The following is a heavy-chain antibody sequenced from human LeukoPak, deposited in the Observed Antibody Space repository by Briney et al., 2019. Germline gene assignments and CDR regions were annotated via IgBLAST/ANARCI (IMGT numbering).Heavy chain of an antibody. CDR2: IGVYTGNT. J-gene: IGHJ4*02. CDR1: GYTFTSYG. CDR3: ARVPLPYYDFWSGYYYFDY. D-gene: IGHD3-3*01. V-gene: IGHV1-18*01. Sequence: ASVKVSCKASGYTFTSYGISWVRQPPGQGLEWMGWIGVYTGNTNYAQNLEGRVTMTTDTSTSTAYMELRGLRSDDTAVYYCARVPLPYYDFWSGYYYFDYWGQGTLVTVSS.